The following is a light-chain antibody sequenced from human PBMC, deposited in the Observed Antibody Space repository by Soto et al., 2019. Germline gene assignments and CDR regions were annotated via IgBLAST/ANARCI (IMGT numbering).Light chain of an antibody. V-gene: IGKV2-30*01. CDR2: KAS. CDR3: KQGISFR. J-gene: IGKJ1*01. CDR1: RSLVYRDGNVY. Sequence: DVLLTQYPIFLAVTLGKPASISCRSSRSLVYRDGNVYLNWFHQRPGKSPRRLIYKASTRDSGVPDRFSGSGSATDFTLSISRVEADDAGVYYCKQGISFRLGHWTKVDIK.